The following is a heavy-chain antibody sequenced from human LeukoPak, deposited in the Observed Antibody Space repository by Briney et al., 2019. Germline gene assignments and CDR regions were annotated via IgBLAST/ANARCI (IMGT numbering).Heavy chain of an antibody. V-gene: IGHV4-59*08. J-gene: IGHJ3*02. CDR2: IYYSESA. Sequence: NPSETLSLTCTVSGGSIRSYYWSWIRQPPRKGLEWIGYIYYSESANYNPSLKSRITISLDTSKNHFSLKLNSVTAADTAVYYCARVGGYPLSAFDIWGQGTMVTVSS. CDR3: ARVGGYPLSAFDI. CDR1: GGSIRSYY. D-gene: IGHD3-22*01.